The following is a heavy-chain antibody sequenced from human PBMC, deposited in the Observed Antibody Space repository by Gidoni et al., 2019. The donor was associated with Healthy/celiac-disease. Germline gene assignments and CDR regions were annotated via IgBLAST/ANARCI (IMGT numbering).Heavy chain of an antibody. CDR2: ISGSSSYI. J-gene: IGHJ5*02. CDR3: ARDRGVATISPPWFDP. Sequence: EVQLVESGGGLVKPGGSLTLSCAASGFPFASSSMNWVRQAPGKGLEWCSSISGSSSYIYYADSVKGRFTIARDNAKNSLYRQRNGLRAEDTAVYYCARDRGVATISPPWFDPWGQGTLVTVSS. V-gene: IGHV3-21*01. CDR1: GFPFASSS. D-gene: IGHD5-12*01.